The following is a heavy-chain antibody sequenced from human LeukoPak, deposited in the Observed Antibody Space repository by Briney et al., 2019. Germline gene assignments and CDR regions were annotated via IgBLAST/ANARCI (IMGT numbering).Heavy chain of an antibody. Sequence: SVKVSCKASGGTFSSYAISWVRQAPGQGPEWMGGIIPIFGTANYAQKFQGRVTITADESTSTAYMELSSLRSEDTAVYYCARGYCSGGSCYPSCDYWGQGTLVTVSS. J-gene: IGHJ4*02. CDR1: GGTFSSYA. V-gene: IGHV1-69*13. CDR3: ARGYCSGGSCYPSCDY. D-gene: IGHD2-15*01. CDR2: IIPIFGTA.